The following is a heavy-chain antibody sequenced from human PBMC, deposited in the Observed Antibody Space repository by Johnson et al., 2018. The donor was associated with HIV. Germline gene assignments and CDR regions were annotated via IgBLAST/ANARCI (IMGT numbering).Heavy chain of an antibody. Sequence: VQLLESGGGLAQPGGSLRLSCAASGFTFSSYDMHWVRQATGKGLEWVSTISTAGDTYYPGSVKGRFTISRENAKNTLYLQMNSLRAEDTAVSYGASSSLRNEGGWGAFDVWGQGTMVTVSS. J-gene: IGHJ3*01. CDR2: ISTAGDT. V-gene: IGHV3-13*01. D-gene: IGHD1-1*01. CDR1: GFTFSSYD. CDR3: ASSSLRNEGGWGAFDV.